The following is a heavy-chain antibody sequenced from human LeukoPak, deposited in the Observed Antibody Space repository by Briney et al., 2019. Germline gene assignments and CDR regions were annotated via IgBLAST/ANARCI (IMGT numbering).Heavy chain of an antibody. D-gene: IGHD4-17*01. CDR1: GDPFSSHY. CDR3: ARDLVTVTKGFDI. CDR2: ISHIGRT. J-gene: IGHJ3*02. Sequence: SETQSLTCAVSGDPFSSHYWTWIRQSPGTGLEWIGYISHIGRTNYNPSLKSRVTISIDTSKNQFSLKLRSVTAADTAVYYCARDLVTVTKGFDIWGQGTMVSVSS. V-gene: IGHV4-59*11.